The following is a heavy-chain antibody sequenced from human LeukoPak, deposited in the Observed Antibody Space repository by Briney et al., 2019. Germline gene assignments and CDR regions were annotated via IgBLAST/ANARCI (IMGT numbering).Heavy chain of an antibody. J-gene: IGHJ4*02. CDR3: AKDHSSGWYENFDY. D-gene: IGHD6-19*01. CDR2: ISGSGGST. CDR1: GFTFSSYA. V-gene: IGHV3-23*01. Sequence: GGSPRLSCAASGFTFSSYAMSWVRQAPGKGLEWVSAISGSGGSTYYADSVKGRFTISRDNSKNTLYLQMNSLRAEDTAVYYCAKDHSSGWYENFDYWGQGTLVTVSS.